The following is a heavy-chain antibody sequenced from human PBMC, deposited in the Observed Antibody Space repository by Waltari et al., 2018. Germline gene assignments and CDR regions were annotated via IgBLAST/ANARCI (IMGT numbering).Heavy chain of an antibody. CDR2: ISDSDNSK. Sequence: EAQLVESGGGLVQPGGSLRLSCAASGFSFSSYEMNWVRQAPGKGLEGISYISDSDNSKFYAESVKGRFTVSRDNAKNSLHLEMNSLRAEDTATYYCVRDGLGSGRTRVDVWGQGTTVIVSS. CDR3: VRDGLGSGRTRVDV. J-gene: IGHJ6*02. CDR1: GFSFSSYE. D-gene: IGHD2-2*01. V-gene: IGHV3-48*03.